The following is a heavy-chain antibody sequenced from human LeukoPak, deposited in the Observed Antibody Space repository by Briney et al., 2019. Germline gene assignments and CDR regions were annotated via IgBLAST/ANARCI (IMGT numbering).Heavy chain of an antibody. J-gene: IGHJ6*02. D-gene: IGHD1/OR15-1a*01. V-gene: IGHV4-4*02. CDR3: ARQKWEQQGRDYYFNGLDV. Sequence: SETLSLTCSVSIGSISSRKWWSWVRQSPVKGLEWIGEIYLYGTTNYNPSFTSRVTMSVDRSRNQFSLKLTSVTAADTAVYYCARQKWEQQGRDYYFNGLDVWGPGTTVTVSS. CDR1: IGSISSRKW. CDR2: IYLYGTT.